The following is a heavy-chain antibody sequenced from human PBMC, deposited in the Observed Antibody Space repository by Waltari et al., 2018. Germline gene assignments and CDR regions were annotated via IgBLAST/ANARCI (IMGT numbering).Heavy chain of an antibody. CDR1: GVSISSYY. CDR3: ARGRSDAFDI. Sequence: QVQLQESRPGLVKPSEPLTLTCTVSGVSISSYYWSWIRQPPGKGLEWIGYIYYSGRTNYNPSLKSRVTISVDTSKNQFSLKLSSVTAADTAVYYCARGRSDAFDIWGQGTMVTVSS. CDR2: IYYSGRT. J-gene: IGHJ3*02. V-gene: IGHV4-59*01.